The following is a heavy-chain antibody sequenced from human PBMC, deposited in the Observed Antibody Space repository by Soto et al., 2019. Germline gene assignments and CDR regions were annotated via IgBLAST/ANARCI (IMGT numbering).Heavy chain of an antibody. D-gene: IGHD3-22*01. CDR1: GYTFTSYG. J-gene: IGHJ3*02. CDR3: ARNYYDSSGYRSGAFDI. Sequence: GESLKISCKASGYTFTSYGISWVRQAPGQGLEGMGWISAYNGNTNYAQKLQGRVTMTTDTSTSTAYMELRSLRSDDTAVYYCARNYYDSSGYRSGAFDIWGQGTMVTVSS. CDR2: ISAYNGNT. V-gene: IGHV1-18*01.